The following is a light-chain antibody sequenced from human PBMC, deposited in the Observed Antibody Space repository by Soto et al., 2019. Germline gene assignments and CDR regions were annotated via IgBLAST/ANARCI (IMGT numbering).Light chain of an antibody. V-gene: IGLV2-14*01. CDR2: DVS. CDR1: SSDVGGYNY. Sequence: QSALTQPASVSGSPGQSITISCTGTSSDVGGYNYVSWYQQHPGKAPKLMIYDVSNRPSGVSNRFSGSKSGNTASLTISGLPAEDEADYYCSSYTSSSTPNWVFGGGTKLTVL. CDR3: SSYTSSSTPNWV. J-gene: IGLJ3*02.